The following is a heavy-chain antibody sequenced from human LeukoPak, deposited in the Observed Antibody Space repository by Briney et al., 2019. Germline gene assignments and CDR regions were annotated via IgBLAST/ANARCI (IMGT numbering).Heavy chain of an antibody. CDR3: ARDPVFSDSSGYYFDY. Sequence: GGSLRLSCAASGFTFSNYNMNWVRQAPGKGLECLAYISGSGSGIYYADSVKGRFTLSRDNAKSSLYLQMNSLRAEDTAAYYCARDPVFSDSSGYYFDYWGQGTLVTVSS. D-gene: IGHD3-22*01. J-gene: IGHJ4*02. V-gene: IGHV3-48*01. CDR1: GFTFSNYN. CDR2: ISGSGSGI.